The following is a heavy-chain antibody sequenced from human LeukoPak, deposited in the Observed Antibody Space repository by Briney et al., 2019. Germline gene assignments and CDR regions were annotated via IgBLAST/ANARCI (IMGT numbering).Heavy chain of an antibody. V-gene: IGHV3-20*04. D-gene: IGHD3-10*01. CDR3: ARAVDNYYGSGSYAY. CDR1: GFRFDDYG. Sequence: GESLKISCAASGFRFDDYGMNWVRQVPGKGLEWISGINWNGGSTGYGDSVKGRFTISRDNAENSLYLQMNSLRAEDTALYYCARAVDNYYGSGSYAYWGQGALVTVSS. J-gene: IGHJ4*02. CDR2: INWNGGST.